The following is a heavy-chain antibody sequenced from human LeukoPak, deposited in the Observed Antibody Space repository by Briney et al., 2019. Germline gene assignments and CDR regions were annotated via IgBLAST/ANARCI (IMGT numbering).Heavy chain of an antibody. CDR2: LRGDGET. J-gene: IGHJ4*02. CDR3: AKASWVSSAEAVL. D-gene: IGHD3-16*01. V-gene: IGHV3-23*01. CDR1: GFTFSSYA. Sequence: GGSLRLSCAASGFTFSSYAMSWVRQAPARGLEWVSSLRGDGETFYADSVKGRFTLSRDESRNTVYLQMNNLRVEDTAEYFCAKASWVSSAEAVLWGQGTLVTVSS.